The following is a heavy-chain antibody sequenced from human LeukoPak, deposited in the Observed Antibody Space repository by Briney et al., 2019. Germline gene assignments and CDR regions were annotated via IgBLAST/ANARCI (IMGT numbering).Heavy chain of an antibody. Sequence: PSETLSLTCAVYGGSFSGYYWTFVRQTPGKGLEWLGEIGHGGGTNYHPSLKTRVSISIDTSKKQFSLRLSSVTAADTAVYYCVRVSEGDSRRCDSWGQGTLVTVSS. V-gene: IGHV4-34*01. CDR3: VRVSEGDSRRCDS. D-gene: IGHD2-21*01. CDR1: GGSFSGYY. J-gene: IGHJ4*02. CDR2: IGHGGGT.